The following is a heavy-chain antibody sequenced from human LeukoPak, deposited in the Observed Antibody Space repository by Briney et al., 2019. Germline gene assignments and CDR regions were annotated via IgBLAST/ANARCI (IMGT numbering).Heavy chain of an antibody. CDR1: GGSFSGYN. CDR2: INHSGST. CDR3: ARSCSGGSCYSNAFDI. D-gene: IGHD2-15*01. J-gene: IGHJ3*02. Sequence: SETLSLTCAVYGGSFSGYNWSWIRQPPGKGLEWIGEINHSGSTNYNPSLKSRVTISVDTSKNQFSLKLSSVTAADTAVYYCARSCSGGSCYSNAFDIWGQGTMVTVSS. V-gene: IGHV4-34*01.